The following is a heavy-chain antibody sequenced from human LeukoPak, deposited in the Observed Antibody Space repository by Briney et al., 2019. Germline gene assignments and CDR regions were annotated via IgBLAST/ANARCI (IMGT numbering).Heavy chain of an antibody. V-gene: IGHV5-51*01. CDR2: IYPGDSET. Sequence: GESLKISCKGFGYSFTSNWIGWVRQLPGKGLEWMGIIYPGDSETRYRTSFQGQVPTSENKSISTAYLQCSSLKASDTAMYYCARQDYYYDSSGYFRLCGYWGQGTLVTVSS. CDR3: ARQDYYYDSSGYFRLCGY. J-gene: IGHJ4*02. D-gene: IGHD3-22*01. CDR1: GYSFTSNW.